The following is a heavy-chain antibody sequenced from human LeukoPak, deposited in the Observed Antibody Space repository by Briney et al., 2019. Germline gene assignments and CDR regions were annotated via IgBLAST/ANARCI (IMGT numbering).Heavy chain of an antibody. CDR3: ARGIVVSPAAPYSWFDP. V-gene: IGHV3-30-3*01. Sequence: GGSLRLSCAASGFTFSSYAMHWVRQAPGKGLEWVAVISYDGSNKYYADSVKGRFTISRDNSKNTLYLQMNSLRAEDTAVYYCARGIVVSPAAPYSWFDPGGQGTLVTVSS. CDR1: GFTFSSYA. J-gene: IGHJ5*02. D-gene: IGHD2-2*01. CDR2: ISYDGSNK.